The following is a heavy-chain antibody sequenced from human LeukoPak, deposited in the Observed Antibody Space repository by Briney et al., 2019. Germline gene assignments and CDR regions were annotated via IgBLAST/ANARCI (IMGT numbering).Heavy chain of an antibody. Sequence: PSETLSLTCSVSGAFITSSPYFWGWIRQTPGKGLEWVGSIFYSGTTYYNPSLTSRVTISEDSSKNQFSLRLHSLTAADTAIYYCARHLHTWNGAYYYVDVWGKGTTVTISS. CDR2: IFYSGTT. V-gene: IGHV4-39*07. D-gene: IGHD1-20*01. CDR1: GAFITSSPYF. CDR3: ARHLHTWNGAYYYVDV. J-gene: IGHJ6*03.